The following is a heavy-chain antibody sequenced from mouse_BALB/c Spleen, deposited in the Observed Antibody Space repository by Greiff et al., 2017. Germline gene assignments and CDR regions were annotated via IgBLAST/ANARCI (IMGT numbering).Heavy chain of an antibody. CDR3: ARSNWVWPLYYAMDY. Sequence: DVQLQESGPGLVKPSQSLSLTCTVTGYSIPGDYAWNWLRQFPGNKLEWLGYISYSGSTSYNPSLKSRISITRDTSKNQFFLQLNSVTTEDTATYYCARSNWVWPLYYAMDYWGQGTSVTVSS. CDR2: ISYSGST. D-gene: IGHD4-1*01. V-gene: IGHV3-2*02. CDR1: GYSIPGDYA. J-gene: IGHJ4*01.